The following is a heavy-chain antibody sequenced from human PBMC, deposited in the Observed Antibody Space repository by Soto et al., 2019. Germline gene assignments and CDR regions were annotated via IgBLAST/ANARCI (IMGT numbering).Heavy chain of an antibody. J-gene: IGHJ4*02. CDR1: GYTFTSYG. CDR2: ISAYNGNT. Sequence: QVQLVQSGAEVKKPGASVKVSCKASGYTFTSYGISWVRQAPGQGLEGMGWISAYNGNTNYAQKLQGRVTMTTDTSTSTDYMELRSLRSDDTAVYYCARRPVYDSSGYYYDYWGQGTLVTVSS. D-gene: IGHD3-22*01. CDR3: ARRPVYDSSGYYYDY. V-gene: IGHV1-18*04.